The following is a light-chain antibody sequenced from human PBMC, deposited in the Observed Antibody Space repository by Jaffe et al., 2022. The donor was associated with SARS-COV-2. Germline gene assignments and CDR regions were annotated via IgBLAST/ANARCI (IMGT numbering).Light chain of an antibody. V-gene: IGLV1-40*01. CDR2: GND. Sequence: QSVLTQPPSVSGAPGQWVAISCTGSSSNIGTGYDVHWYRQLPGTAPKLLIYGNDNRPSGVPDRFSGSKSDTSASLAISGLQAEDEADYYCQSYDSSLKGWVFGGGTKLTVL. CDR3: QSYDSSLKGWV. J-gene: IGLJ3*02. CDR1: SSNIGTGYD.